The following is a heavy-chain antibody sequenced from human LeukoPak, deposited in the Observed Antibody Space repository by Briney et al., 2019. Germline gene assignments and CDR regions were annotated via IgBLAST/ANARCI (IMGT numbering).Heavy chain of an antibody. Sequence: GGSLRLSCAASGFTFSGSVLLWVRQASGRGLEWVGRIRSKADNDATAYAASVKGRFTISRDNVKNSVYLQMNSLRAEDTAIYYRVRDNLENQWLERSYWGQGTLVTVSS. CDR1: GFTFSGSV. D-gene: IGHD6-19*01. V-gene: IGHV3-73*01. CDR3: VRDNLENQWLERSY. CDR2: IRSKADNDAT. J-gene: IGHJ4*02.